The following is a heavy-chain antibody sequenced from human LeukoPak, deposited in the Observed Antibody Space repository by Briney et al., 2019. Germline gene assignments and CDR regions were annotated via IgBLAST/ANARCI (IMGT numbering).Heavy chain of an antibody. CDR2: IDYSGTT. CDR1: GGSISTYY. J-gene: IGHJ6*02. Sequence: PSETLSLTCTVSGGSISTYYWSWVRQSPGKGLEWIGYIDYSGTTNHNPSLKSRVTISLDTSKNQFALKLTSVTAADTAVYYCARDLHYGMDVWGQGTTVTVSS. CDR3: ARDLHYGMDV. V-gene: IGHV4-59*01.